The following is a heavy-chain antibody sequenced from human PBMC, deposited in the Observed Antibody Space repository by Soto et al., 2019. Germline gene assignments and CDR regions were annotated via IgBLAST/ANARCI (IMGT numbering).Heavy chain of an antibody. Sequence: EVQLVESGGGLVQPGGSLRLSCAASGFTFSTYWMNWVRQAPGKGLEWVANIKRDGSEKYYVDSVKGRFTISRNNAKNSLYLHMNSLRAEDTAVYYCARDPNIVATMGTIYYYYGMDVWGQGTTVTVSS. D-gene: IGHD5-12*01. CDR2: IKRDGSEK. CDR3: ARDPNIVATMGTIYYYYGMDV. V-gene: IGHV3-7*01. J-gene: IGHJ6*02. CDR1: GFTFSTYW.